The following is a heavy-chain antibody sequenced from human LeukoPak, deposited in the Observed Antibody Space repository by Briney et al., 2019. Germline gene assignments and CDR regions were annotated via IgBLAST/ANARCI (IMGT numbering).Heavy chain of an antibody. D-gene: IGHD3-22*01. CDR2: IYPGDSDT. CDR3: ARRDTYYYDSSGYWLDHFDY. Sequence: GESLKISCKGSGYSFTSYWIGWVRQMPGKGLEWMGIIYPGDSDTRYSPSFQGQVTISADKSISTAYLQWSSLKASDTAMYYCARRDTYYYDSSGYWLDHFDYWGQGTLVTVSS. CDR1: GYSFTSYW. J-gene: IGHJ4*02. V-gene: IGHV5-51*01.